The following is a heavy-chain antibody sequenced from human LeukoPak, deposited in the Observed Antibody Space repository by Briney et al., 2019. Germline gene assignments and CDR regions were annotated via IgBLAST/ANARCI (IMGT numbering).Heavy chain of an antibody. D-gene: IGHD1-26*01. CDR3: ARSYSGSYAVFDY. J-gene: IGHJ4*02. V-gene: IGHV4-61*01. CDR1: GGSVSSGSYY. CDR2: IYYTGST. Sequence: SETLSLTCTVSGGSVSSGSYYWHWIRQPPGKGLEWIGYIYYTGSTNYNPSLKSRVTISVDTSKNQFSLRVSSETAADTAVYYCARSYSGSYAVFDYWGQGTLVTVSS.